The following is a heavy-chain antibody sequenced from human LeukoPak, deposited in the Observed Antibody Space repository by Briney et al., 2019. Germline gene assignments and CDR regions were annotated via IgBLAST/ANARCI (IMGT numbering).Heavy chain of an antibody. V-gene: IGHV5-51*01. CDR3: VRRRSGTNSDY. CDR2: IYPGDSDT. CDR1: GYSFTNYW. D-gene: IGHD1-26*01. Sequence: GESLKISCTGSGYSFTNYWIGWVRQMPGKGLEWMGIIYPGDSDTRYSPSFQGQVTISVDKSINTAYLQWSSLKASDTAMYYCVRRRSGTNSDYWGQGTLATVSS. J-gene: IGHJ4*02.